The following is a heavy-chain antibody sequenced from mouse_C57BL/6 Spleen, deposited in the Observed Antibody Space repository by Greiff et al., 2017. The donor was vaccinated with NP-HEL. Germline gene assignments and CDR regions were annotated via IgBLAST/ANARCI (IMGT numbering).Heavy chain of an antibody. Sequence: QVQLQQPGAELVRPGTSVKLSCKASGYTFTSYWLHWVKQRPGQGLAWIGVIDPSDSYTNYNQKFKGKATLTVDTSSSTAYMQLSSLTSEDSAVYYSARIGRYFDVWGKGTTVTVSS. CDR1: GYTFTSYW. CDR2: IDPSDSYT. V-gene: IGHV1-59*01. D-gene: IGHD2-14*01. CDR3: ARIGRYFDV. J-gene: IGHJ1*03.